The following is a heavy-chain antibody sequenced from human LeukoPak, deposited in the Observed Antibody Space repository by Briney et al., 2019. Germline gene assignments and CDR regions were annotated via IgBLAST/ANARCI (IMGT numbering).Heavy chain of an antibody. CDR3: ARLTRLSTSPDRYYLDY. V-gene: IGHV4-61*05. CDR2: IYTSGST. CDR1: GGSISSSSYY. Sequence: HPSETLSLTCTVSGGSISSSSYYWSWIRQPPGKGLEWIGYIYTSGSTNYIPSLKGRVTISIDTSKNQFSLKLSSVTAADSAVYYCARLTRLSTSPDRYYLDYWGQGTLVTVSS. J-gene: IGHJ4*02. D-gene: IGHD6-6*01.